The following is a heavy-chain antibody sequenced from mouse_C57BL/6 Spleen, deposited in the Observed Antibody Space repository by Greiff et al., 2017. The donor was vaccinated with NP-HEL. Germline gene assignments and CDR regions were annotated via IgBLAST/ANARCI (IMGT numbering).Heavy chain of an antibody. CDR1: GFSLTSYG. CDR3: SGGGEGYAMDY. J-gene: IGHJ4*01. V-gene: IGHV2-2*01. Sequence: QVQLKESGPGLVQPSQSLYITCTVTGFSLTSYGVHWVRQSPGKGLEWLGVICSGGSTDYNAAFISRLSIIKDNSKNQVFFNMNSRQADDTAIYYCSGGGEGYAMDYWGQGTSVTVSS. CDR2: ICSGGST.